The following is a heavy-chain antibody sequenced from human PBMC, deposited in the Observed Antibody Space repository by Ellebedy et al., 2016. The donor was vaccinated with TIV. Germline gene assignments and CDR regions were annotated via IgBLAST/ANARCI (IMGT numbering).Heavy chain of an antibody. CDR2: INHSGST. D-gene: IGHD2-8*01. V-gene: IGHV4-34*01. CDR3: ARGQMGSFDY. Sequence: SETLSLXCAVYGGSFSGYCWSWIRQPPGKGLEWIGEINHSGSTNYNPSLKSRVTISVDTSKNQFSLKLSSVTAADTAVYYCARGQMGSFDYWGQGTLVTVSS. CDR1: GGSFSGYC. J-gene: IGHJ4*02.